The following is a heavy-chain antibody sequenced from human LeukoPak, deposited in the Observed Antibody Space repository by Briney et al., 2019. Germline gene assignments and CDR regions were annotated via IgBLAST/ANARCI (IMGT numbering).Heavy chain of an antibody. Sequence: PSETLSLTCTVSGGSISSYYWSWLRQPPGKGLEWIGYIYYSGSTNYNPSLKSRVPISVDTSKNQFSLTLSSVPPAATAVYYCAASEEGYCSGGSCYNWFDPWGQGTLVTVSS. J-gene: IGHJ5*02. D-gene: IGHD2-15*01. CDR2: IYYSGST. V-gene: IGHV4-59*01. CDR3: AASEEGYCSGGSCYNWFDP. CDR1: GGSISSYY.